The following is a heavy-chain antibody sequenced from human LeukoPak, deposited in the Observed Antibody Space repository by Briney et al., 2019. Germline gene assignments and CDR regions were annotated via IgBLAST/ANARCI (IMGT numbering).Heavy chain of an antibody. CDR2: IKEDGSDK. CDR1: GFSFRSFW. J-gene: IGHJ4*02. CDR3: ARVLWFGGIYYFDY. Sequence: GGSLRLSCAASGFSFRSFWMSWVRQAPGKGLEWVASIKEDGSDKYYVESVKGRFTISRENARNSLYLQMNSLRAEDTAVYYCARVLWFGGIYYFDYWGQGTLITVSS. D-gene: IGHD3-10*01. V-gene: IGHV3-7*04.